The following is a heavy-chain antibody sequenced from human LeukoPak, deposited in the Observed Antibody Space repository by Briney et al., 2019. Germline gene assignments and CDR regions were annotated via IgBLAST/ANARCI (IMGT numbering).Heavy chain of an antibody. D-gene: IGHD2-15*01. CDR2: IIPIFGTA. V-gene: IGHV1-69*13. CDR3: ARDVVVVGIGAFDI. CDR1: GGTFSSYA. Sequence: SVKVSCKASGGTFSSYAISWVRQAPGQGLEWMGGIIPIFGTANYAQKFQGRVTITADESTSTAYMELSSLRSEDTAVYYCARDVVVVGIGAFDIWGQGTMVTVSS. J-gene: IGHJ3*02.